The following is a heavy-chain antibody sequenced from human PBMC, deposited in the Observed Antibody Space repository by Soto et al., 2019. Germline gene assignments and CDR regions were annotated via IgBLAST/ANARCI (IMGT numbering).Heavy chain of an antibody. J-gene: IGHJ6*02. CDR1: GYTFTNYG. Sequence: QVQVVQSGDEVKKPGASVKVSCKASGYTFTNYGFSWVRQAPGQGLEWMGWISGYNGNTKYAEKFQGRATMTTYTSTSTAHMELRSLRSDDTAVYYCAREGQAPYYYYGMDVWGQGTAVTVSS. CDR2: ISGYNGNT. CDR3: AREGQAPYYYYGMDV. V-gene: IGHV1-18*01.